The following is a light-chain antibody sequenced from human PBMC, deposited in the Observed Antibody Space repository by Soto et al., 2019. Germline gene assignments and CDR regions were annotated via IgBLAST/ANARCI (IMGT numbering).Light chain of an antibody. J-gene: IGLJ1*01. V-gene: IGLV2-14*01. Sequence: QSALTQPASVSGSPGQSITISCTGTSSDVGGYNYVSWYQQHPGKAPKVMIYEVSNRPSGVSNRFSGSKSGNTASLTISGLQAEDEADYYCCSYTNTNTLVFGTGTKVIVL. CDR2: EVS. CDR1: SSDVGGYNY. CDR3: CSYTNTNTLV.